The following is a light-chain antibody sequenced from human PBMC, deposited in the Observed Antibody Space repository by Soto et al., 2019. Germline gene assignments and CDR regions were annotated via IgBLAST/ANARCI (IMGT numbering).Light chain of an antibody. J-gene: IGLJ1*01. CDR1: SSDIGTYKS. Sequence: QSVLTQPASVSGSPGQSITISCTGTSSDIGTYKSVSWYQQHPGKAPKLMIFEVSDRPSGVSVRFSGSKSGNTASLTIAGLQTEDEADYYCSSYTSGSTYVFGTGTKVTVL. CDR2: EVS. CDR3: SSYTSGSTYV. V-gene: IGLV2-14*01.